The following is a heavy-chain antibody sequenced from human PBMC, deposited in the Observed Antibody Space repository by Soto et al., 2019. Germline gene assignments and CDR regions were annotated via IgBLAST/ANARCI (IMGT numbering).Heavy chain of an antibody. CDR3: ARIESIARNWFDP. Sequence: EVQLVQSGAEVKKPGESLRISCKTSGFSFTNYWITWVRQVPGKGLEWMGNIDPVDSYANYSPSFQGHVTFSADTSISTAFLHWSSLKASDSATYFCARIESIARNWFDPWGQGTLVTVSS. CDR1: GFSFTNYW. D-gene: IGHD6-13*01. V-gene: IGHV5-10-1*03. J-gene: IGHJ5*02. CDR2: IDPVDSYA.